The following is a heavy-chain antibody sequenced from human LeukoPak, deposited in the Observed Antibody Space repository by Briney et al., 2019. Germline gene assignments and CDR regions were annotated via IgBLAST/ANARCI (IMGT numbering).Heavy chain of an antibody. CDR2: IYSDMGST. CDR3: ARDILGYCSSTSCYPSDY. V-gene: IGHV3-74*01. J-gene: IGHJ4*02. CDR1: VVTFCIYW. Sequence: PGGCLRLSSAPSVVTFCIYWVHSGPEAPREGVGCGSRIYSDMGSTGYADSVKGRFTISRDNAKNTLYLQITSLRDKDTAVYYCARDILGYCSSTSCYPSDYWGQGTLVTVSS. D-gene: IGHD2-2*01.